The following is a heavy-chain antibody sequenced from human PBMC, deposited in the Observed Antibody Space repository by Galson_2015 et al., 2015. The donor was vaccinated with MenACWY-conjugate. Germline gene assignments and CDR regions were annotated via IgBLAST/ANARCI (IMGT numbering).Heavy chain of an antibody. CDR3: AKDWSVPYSTISYYFYMDV. CDR1: GFTFSDSA. Sequence: SLRLSCAASGFTFSDSAIHWVRQAPGKGLEWMAVISYDGSNESYADSVKGRFTISRDNSKNTLYLQMNSLRADDTAVYYCAKDWSVPYSTISYYFYMDVWGKGTTVTVSS. CDR2: ISYDGSNE. V-gene: IGHV3-30*04. D-gene: IGHD6-13*01. J-gene: IGHJ6*03.